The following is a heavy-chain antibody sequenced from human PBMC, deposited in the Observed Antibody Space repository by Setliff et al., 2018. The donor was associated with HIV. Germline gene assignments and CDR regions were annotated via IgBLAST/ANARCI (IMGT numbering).Heavy chain of an antibody. CDR2: IIPIFGTA. D-gene: IGHD2-21*02. Sequence: SVKVSCKDSGGTFSSYAISWVRQAPGQGLEWMEGIIPIFGTANYAQKFQGRVTITTYESTSTAYMELSSLRSEDTAVYYCARPTRHCGVDCWAFDIWGQGTMVTVSS. V-gene: IGHV1-69*05. CDR1: GGTFSSYA. J-gene: IGHJ3*02. CDR3: ARPTRHCGVDCWAFDI.